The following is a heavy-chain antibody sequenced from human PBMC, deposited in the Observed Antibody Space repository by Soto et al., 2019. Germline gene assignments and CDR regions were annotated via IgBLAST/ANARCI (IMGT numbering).Heavy chain of an antibody. J-gene: IGHJ4*02. D-gene: IGHD5-12*01. V-gene: IGHV3-53*01. Sequence: EVQLVESGGGLIQPGGSLRLSCAASEFTVSSNPMSWVRQAPGKGLEWVSVIYGGGSAYYADSVKGRFTISRDNSKNTLYLQMNSLRVEDTALYYCAREMATIPLFDYWGQGTLVTVSS. CDR3: AREMATIPLFDY. CDR1: EFTVSSNP. CDR2: IYGGGSA.